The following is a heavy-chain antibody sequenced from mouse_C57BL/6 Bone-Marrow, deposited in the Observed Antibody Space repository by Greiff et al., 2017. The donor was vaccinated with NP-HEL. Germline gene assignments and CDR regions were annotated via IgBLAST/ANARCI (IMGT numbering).Heavy chain of an antibody. CDR1: GYTFTSYW. CDR3: ASLSTMSTRAWFAY. J-gene: IGHJ3*01. V-gene: IGHV1-74*01. CDR2: IHPSDSDT. D-gene: IGHD2-4*01. Sequence: QVQLQQPGAELVKPGASVKVSCKASGYTFTSYWMHWVKQRPGQGLEWIGRIHPSDSDTNYNQKFKGKATLTVDKSSSTAYMQLSSLTSEDSAVYYCASLSTMSTRAWFAYWGQGTLVTVSA.